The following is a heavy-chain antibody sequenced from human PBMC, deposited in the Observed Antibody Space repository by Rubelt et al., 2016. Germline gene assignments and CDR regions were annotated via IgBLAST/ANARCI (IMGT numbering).Heavy chain of an antibody. J-gene: IGHJ4*02. V-gene: IGHV4-59*08. CDR3: AGRTAAAGTFYQ. D-gene: IGHD6-25*01. CDR2: SHYSGTT. Sequence: GWIRRPPGKGLEWIGYSHYSGTTNYSPSLRSRVTMSVDTSQNQVSLRLTPVTAADTAVYYCAGRTAAAGTFYQWGQGTLVTVSS.